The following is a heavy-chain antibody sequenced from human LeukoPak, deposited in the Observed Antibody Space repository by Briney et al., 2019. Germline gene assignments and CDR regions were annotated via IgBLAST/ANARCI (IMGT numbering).Heavy chain of an antibody. CDR2: IYISGST. CDR3: ARYEAVAGVFDS. V-gene: IGHV4-4*07. Sequence: SETLSLTCTVSGGSISSYYWSWIRQPAGKGLEWIGRIYISGSTNYNPSLKSRVTISVDTSKNQFSLRLSSVTAADTAVYYCARYEAVAGVFDSWGQGTLVTVSS. D-gene: IGHD6-19*01. J-gene: IGHJ4*02. CDR1: GGSISSYY.